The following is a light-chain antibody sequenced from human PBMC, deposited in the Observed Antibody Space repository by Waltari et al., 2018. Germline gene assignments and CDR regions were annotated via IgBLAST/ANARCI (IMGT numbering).Light chain of an antibody. CDR2: DVS. V-gene: IGLV2-14*03. CDR1: SRDVWGYNF. CDR3: SSYTSSSTLYV. J-gene: IGLJ1*01. Sequence: QSALTQPASVSGSPGQSITIPRPGTSRDVWGYNFVSWYQQHPGKAPKLVIYDVSNRPSGVSNRFSGSKSGNTASLTISGLQAEDEADYYCSSYTSSSTLYVFGTGTKVTVL.